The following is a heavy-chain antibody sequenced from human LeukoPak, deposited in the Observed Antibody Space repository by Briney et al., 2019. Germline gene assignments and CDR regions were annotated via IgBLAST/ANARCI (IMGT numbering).Heavy chain of an antibody. CDR3: VRAARYYFDY. J-gene: IGHJ4*02. D-gene: IGHD6-25*01. Sequence: GGSLRLFCAASGVTFSSYAMSWVRQAPGKGLEWVSAISGSGGSTYYADSVKGRFTISRDNAKNTLYLQMNSLTAEDTAVYFCVRAARYYFDYWGQGTLLTVSS. CDR2: ISGSGGST. CDR1: GVTFSSYA. V-gene: IGHV3-23*01.